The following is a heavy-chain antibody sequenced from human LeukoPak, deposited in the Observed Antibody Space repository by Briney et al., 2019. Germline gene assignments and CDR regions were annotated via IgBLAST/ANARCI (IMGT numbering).Heavy chain of an antibody. J-gene: IGHJ6*02. CDR2: ISAYNGNT. V-gene: IGHV1-18*01. Sequence: ASVKVSCKASGYTFTSYGISWVRQAPGQGLEWMGWISAYNGNTNYAQKLQGRVTMTTDTSTSTAYMELRSLRSDDTAVYYCARDRSSTFHYYYYYGMDVWGQGTTVTVSS. D-gene: IGHD2/OR15-2a*01. CDR3: ARDRSSTFHYYYYYGMDV. CDR1: GYTFTSYG.